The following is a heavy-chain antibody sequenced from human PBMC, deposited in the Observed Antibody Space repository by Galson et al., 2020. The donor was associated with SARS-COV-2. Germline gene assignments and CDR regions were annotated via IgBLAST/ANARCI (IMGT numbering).Heavy chain of an antibody. CDR3: AKRLYLSVLSDYSDY. J-gene: IGHJ4*02. V-gene: IGHV3-23*01. Sequence: GGSLRLSCAASGFTFSSYSNSRVRRAPREGLEWVAGISGSSGSTYYADSREGRFTISRDNSKNPLYLQMNSLRAEDTAVYYCAKRLYLSVLSDYSDYWGQGTLVTVSS. D-gene: IGHD2-21*01. CDR2: ISGSSGST. CDR1: GFTFSSYS.